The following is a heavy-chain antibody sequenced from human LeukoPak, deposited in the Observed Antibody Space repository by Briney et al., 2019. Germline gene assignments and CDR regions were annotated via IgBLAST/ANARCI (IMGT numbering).Heavy chain of an antibody. CDR3: ARVVTNYYYYGMDV. CDR1: GGSFSGYY. Sequence: PSETLSLTYAVYGGSFSGYYWSWIRQPPGKGLEWIGEINHSGSTNYNPSLKSRVTISVDTSKNQFSLKLSSVTAADTAVYYCARVVTNYYYYGMDVWGQGTTVTVSS. D-gene: IGHD5-18*01. V-gene: IGHV4-34*01. J-gene: IGHJ6*02. CDR2: INHSGST.